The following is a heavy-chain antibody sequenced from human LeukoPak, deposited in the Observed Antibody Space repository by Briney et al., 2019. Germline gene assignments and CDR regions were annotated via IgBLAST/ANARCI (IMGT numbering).Heavy chain of an antibody. V-gene: IGHV3-11*01. J-gene: IGHJ6*02. CDR3: ARDPGGYEQARYYYYGMDV. Sequence: GGSLRLSCAASGFTFSDDYMSWIRQAPGKGLEWVSYISSSGSTIYYADSVKGGVTISRDNAKNSLYLQMNSLGAEDTAVYYCARDPGGYEQARYYYYGMDVWGQGTTVTVSS. CDR2: ISSSGSTI. D-gene: IGHD5-12*01. CDR1: GFTFSDDY.